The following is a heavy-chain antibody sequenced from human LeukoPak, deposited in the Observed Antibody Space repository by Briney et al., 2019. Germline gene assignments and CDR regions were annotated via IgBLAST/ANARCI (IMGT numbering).Heavy chain of an antibody. CDR3: AKDTSIGKYCTNGVCSPFDY. CDR1: GFTFSSYA. CDR2: ISDSGDYT. Sequence: PGGSLTLSCAGSGFTFSSYAMSWVRHAPGQGLEWVSVISDSGDYTSYADTVRGRFTISRDNSRNTLYLEMISLSPEDTAVYYCAKDTSIGKYCTNGVCSPFDYWGQGTLVTVSS. D-gene: IGHD2-8*01. V-gene: IGHV3-23*01. J-gene: IGHJ4*02.